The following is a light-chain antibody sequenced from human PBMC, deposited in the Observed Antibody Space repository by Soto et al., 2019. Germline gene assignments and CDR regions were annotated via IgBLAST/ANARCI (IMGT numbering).Light chain of an antibody. V-gene: IGKV1-5*01. CDR3: QQFSLYWA. CDR2: NAD. CDR1: QDINRW. Sequence: DIQRTQSPSTLSASVGDRVTITCRASQDINRWLAWYQQKPGKAPKILIYNADTLESGVPSRFSGSGYGTEFILTISSLQPDDFATYYCQQFSLYWAFGQGTKVDI. J-gene: IGKJ1*01.